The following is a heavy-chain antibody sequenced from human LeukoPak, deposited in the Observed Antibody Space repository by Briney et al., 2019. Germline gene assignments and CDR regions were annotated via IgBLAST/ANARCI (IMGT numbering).Heavy chain of an antibody. CDR2: ISGSGGNT. Sequence: GSLRLSCAASGFTFSSYGMSWVRQAPGKGLEWVSAISGSGGNTYYADSVKGRFTISRDNSKNTLYLQMNSLRAEDTAVYYCAKGPGYCSSTSCYTYYHWGQGTLVTVSS. CDR1: GFTFSSYG. CDR3: AKGPGYCSSTSCYTYYH. V-gene: IGHV3-23*01. J-gene: IGHJ4*02. D-gene: IGHD2-2*03.